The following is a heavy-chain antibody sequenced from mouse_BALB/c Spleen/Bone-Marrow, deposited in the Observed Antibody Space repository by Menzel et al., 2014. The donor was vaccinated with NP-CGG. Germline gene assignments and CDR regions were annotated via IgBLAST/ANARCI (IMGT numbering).Heavy chain of an antibody. CDR1: RFSLSSYA. V-gene: IGHV5-6-5*01. D-gene: IGHD2-5*01. CDR3: ARAYSSNSHYAMDL. Sequence: LEESGGRLVTPGTPLTLTCTVSRFSLSSYAMSWVRQTPRKGLEWIGVIFRGDITYFASWAKGRFTISKTSTTVDLKITSPTTEDTATYFCARAYSSNSHYAMDLWGPGTLVTVS. J-gene: IGHJ1*01. CDR2: IFRGDIT.